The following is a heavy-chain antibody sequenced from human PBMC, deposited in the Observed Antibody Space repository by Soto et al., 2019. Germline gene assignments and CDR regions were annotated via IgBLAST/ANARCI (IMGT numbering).Heavy chain of an antibody. CDR3: ASVTGLFLGVFDI. CDR1: GFTFSSYE. Sequence: GGSLRLSCAASGFTFSSYEMNWFRQAPGKGLEWVSYISSSGSTIYYADSVKGRFTISRDNAKNSLYLQMNSLRAEDTAVYYCASVTGLFLGVFDIGGQGKMVTVSS. D-gene: IGHD3-22*01. V-gene: IGHV3-48*03. J-gene: IGHJ3*02. CDR2: ISSSGSTI.